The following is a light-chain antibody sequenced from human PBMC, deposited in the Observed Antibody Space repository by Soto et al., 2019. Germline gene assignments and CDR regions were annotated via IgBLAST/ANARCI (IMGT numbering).Light chain of an antibody. J-gene: IGLJ1*01. CDR1: SSNIGNNY. CDR3: GTWDSSLSAGV. CDR2: DNI. V-gene: IGLV1-51*01. Sequence: QSVLTQPPSVSAAPGQKVTISCSGSSSNIGNNYVSWYRHLPGTAPKLLIHDNIKRPSGIPDRFSGSKSGTSATLGITGLQTGDEADYYCGTWDSSLSAGVFGTGTKV.